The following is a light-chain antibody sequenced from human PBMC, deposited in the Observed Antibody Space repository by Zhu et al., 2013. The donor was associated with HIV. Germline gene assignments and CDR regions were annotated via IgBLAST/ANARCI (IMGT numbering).Light chain of an antibody. CDR3: QQRSNWPPLLT. Sequence: EIVLTQSPGTLSLSPGERVTLSCRASQSVSSSYLAWYQQKPGQAPRLLIYGASIRATGIPARFSGSGSGTDFTLTISSLEPEDFAVYYCQQRSNWPPLLTFGGGTKVEIK. J-gene: IGKJ4*01. V-gene: IGKV3D-20*02. CDR1: QSVSSSY. CDR2: GAS.